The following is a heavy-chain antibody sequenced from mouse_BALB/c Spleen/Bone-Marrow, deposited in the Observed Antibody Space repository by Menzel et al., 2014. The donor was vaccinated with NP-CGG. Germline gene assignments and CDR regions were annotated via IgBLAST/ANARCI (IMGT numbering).Heavy chain of an antibody. J-gene: IGHJ4*01. CDR3: ARGSYYERAIGY. D-gene: IGHD1-1*01. CDR2: IWAGGST. CDR1: GFSLTSYG. V-gene: IGHV2-9*02. Sequence: AQGVESGPGLVAPSQSLSITCTVSGFSLTSYGVHWVRQPPGKVLEWLGVIWAGGSTNYNSALMSRLSISNDNSKSQVFLKMNSLQTDDTEMYCCARGSYYERAIGYWGLGTSGTGSS.